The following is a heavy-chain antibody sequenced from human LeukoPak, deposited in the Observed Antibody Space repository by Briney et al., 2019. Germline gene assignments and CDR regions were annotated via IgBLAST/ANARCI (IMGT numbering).Heavy chain of an antibody. CDR2: IYPGDSDT. CDR3: ARWRSDXIDY. D-gene: IGHD3-16*01. CDR1: GYRFTSYW. V-gene: IGHV5-51*01. Sequence: GESLKISCKGSGYRFTSYWIGWVRQMPGKGLELMGMIYPGDSDTKYRPSFQGQVTISADKSISTAYLQWSSLEASDTAMFYCARWRSDXIDYWGQGTLVTVSS. J-gene: IGHJ4*02.